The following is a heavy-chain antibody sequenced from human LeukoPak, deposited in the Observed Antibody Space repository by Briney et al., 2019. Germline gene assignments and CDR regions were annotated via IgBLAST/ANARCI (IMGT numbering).Heavy chain of an antibody. Sequence: ASVKVSCKASGYTFTGYYMHWVRQAPGQGLEWMGWINSNAGATNYAQKFQGRVTMTRDTSISTAYMELTRLGSDDTAVYYCARDGSLDYWGQGTLVTVSS. CDR1: GYTFTGYY. J-gene: IGHJ4*02. CDR2: INSNAGAT. CDR3: ARDGSLDY. V-gene: IGHV1-2*02. D-gene: IGHD5-12*01.